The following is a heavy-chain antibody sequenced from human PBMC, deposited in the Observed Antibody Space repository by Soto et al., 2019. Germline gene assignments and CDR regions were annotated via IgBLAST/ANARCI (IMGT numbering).Heavy chain of an antibody. CDR2: ISGSGGST. Sequence: GGSLRLSCAASGFTFSSYAMSWVRQAPGKGLEWVSAISGSGGSTYYADSVKGRFTISRDNSKNTLYLQMNSLRAEDTAVYYCAKSYGSGSYLYENWFDPWGQGTLVTV. CDR3: AKSYGSGSYLYENWFDP. J-gene: IGHJ5*02. D-gene: IGHD3-10*01. CDR1: GFTFSSYA. V-gene: IGHV3-23*01.